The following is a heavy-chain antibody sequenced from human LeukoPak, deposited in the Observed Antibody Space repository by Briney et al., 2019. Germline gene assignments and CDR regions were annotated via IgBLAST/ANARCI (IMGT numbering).Heavy chain of an antibody. CDR3: ATDRIAAAGFAFDI. CDR1: GYTFTSYG. D-gene: IGHD6-13*01. CDR2: ISAYNGDT. V-gene: IGHV1-18*01. J-gene: IGHJ3*02. Sequence: ASVKVSCKASGYTFTSYGITWVRQAPGQGLEWMGWISAYNGDTSYAQKLQARVTMTTDTSTSTAYMELRSLRSDDTAVYYCATDRIAAAGFAFDIWGQGTMVTVSS.